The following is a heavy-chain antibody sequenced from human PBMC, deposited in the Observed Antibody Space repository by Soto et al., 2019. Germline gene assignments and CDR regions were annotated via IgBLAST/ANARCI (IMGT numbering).Heavy chain of an antibody. CDR1: CYTYTSYG. CDR2: ISAYNGNT. D-gene: IGHD6-6*01. V-gene: IGHV1-18*04. Sequence: APVQLSSKEACYTYTSYGMSCVQQAPGQGLEWMGWISAYNGNTNYAQKFQGRVTMTRDTSISTAYMELSRLRSDDTAVDYCARDSNSSSSAFDYWGQGTLVTGSS. J-gene: IGHJ4*02. CDR3: ARDSNSSSSAFDY.